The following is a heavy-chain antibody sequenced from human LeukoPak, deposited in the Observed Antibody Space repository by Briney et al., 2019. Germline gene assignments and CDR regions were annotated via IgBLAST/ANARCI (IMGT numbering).Heavy chain of an antibody. Sequence: SETLSLTCTVSGGSISGYYWSWVRQPVGKGLEWIGRVYGSGSTIYNPSLKSRVTMSVDTSKNQFSLKLSSVTAADTAVYYCARDEVGYYGMDVWGQGTTVTVSS. CDR2: VYGSGST. CDR3: ARDEVGYYGMDV. V-gene: IGHV4-4*07. CDR1: GGSISGYY. J-gene: IGHJ6*02.